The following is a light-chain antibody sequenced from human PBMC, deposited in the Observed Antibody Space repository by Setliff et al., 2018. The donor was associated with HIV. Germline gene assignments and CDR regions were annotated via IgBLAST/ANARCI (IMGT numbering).Light chain of an antibody. CDR3: SSYAGGNTFI. CDR2: EVS. Sequence: QSALTQPASVSGSPGQSITITCTGTNSDVGDYNYVSWYQQHPGKAPKLIISEVSNRPSGVSNRFSGSKSGNTASLTISGLQAEDEADYYCSSYAGGNTFIFGTGTKVTVL. J-gene: IGLJ1*01. CDR1: NSDVGDYNY. V-gene: IGLV2-14*01.